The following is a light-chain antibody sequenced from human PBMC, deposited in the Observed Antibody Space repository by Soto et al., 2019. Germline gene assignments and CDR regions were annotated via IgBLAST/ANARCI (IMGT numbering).Light chain of an antibody. V-gene: IGKV1-16*02. Sequence: DIQMTQSPSSLSASVGDRVTITCRASQDISNYLVWFQQKPAKAPKPLIYGASSLITGVPSEFSGSGFGTEFTLTVTSLQPEDLATYYCQQYSTYPWTFGQGTKVEIK. CDR2: GAS. CDR3: QQYSTYPWT. CDR1: QDISNY. J-gene: IGKJ1*01.